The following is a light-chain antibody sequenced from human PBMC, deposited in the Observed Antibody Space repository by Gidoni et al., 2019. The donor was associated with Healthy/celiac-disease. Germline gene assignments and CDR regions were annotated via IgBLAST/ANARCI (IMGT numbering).Light chain of an antibody. V-gene: IGKV3-11*01. J-gene: IGKJ5*01. CDR2: DAS. CDR3: QQRSNWPRVT. Sequence: EIVLTQSPATLSLSPGDRATISCRASQSVSSYLAWYQQKTGQAPRLLIYDASNRATGIPARFSGSGSGTDFTLTISSLETEDFAVYYWQQRSNWPRVTFGQGTRLEIK. CDR1: QSVSSY.